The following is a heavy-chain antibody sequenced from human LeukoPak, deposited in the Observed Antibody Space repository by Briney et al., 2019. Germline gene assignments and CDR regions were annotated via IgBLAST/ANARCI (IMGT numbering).Heavy chain of an antibody. V-gene: IGHV4-34*01. CDR1: GGSFSGYY. CDR2: INHSGST. CDR3: ARAVLLWFGGNNWFDP. D-gene: IGHD3-10*01. Sequence: SETLSLTCAVYGGSFSGYYWSWIRQPPGKGLEWIGEINHSGSTNYNPSLKSRVTISVDTSKNQFSLKLSSVTAADTAVYYCARAVLLWFGGNNWFDPWGQGTLVTVSS. J-gene: IGHJ5*02.